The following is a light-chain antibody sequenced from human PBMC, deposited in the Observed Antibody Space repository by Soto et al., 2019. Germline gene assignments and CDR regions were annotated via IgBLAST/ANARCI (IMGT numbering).Light chain of an antibody. CDR2: DAP. Sequence: DMQMTQSPSTLSASVGDRVTITCRASQSIGRFLACYQHQPGKAPKLLIYDAPTLESGVPSRFSGTGSGTEFTFPITSLQPEDFGTYYCQQCYSGWTFGQGTKVDI. V-gene: IGKV1-5*01. J-gene: IGKJ1*01. CDR1: QSIGRF. CDR3: QQCYSGWT.